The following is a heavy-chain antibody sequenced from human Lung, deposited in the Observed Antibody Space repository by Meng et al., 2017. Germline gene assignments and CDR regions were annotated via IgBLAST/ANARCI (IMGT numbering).Heavy chain of an antibody. Sequence: QVQLVQSGAEVKTPGASVKVACKASGGTFSSYTLSWVRQAPGQGLEWMGRILPILDITKYTQKFQGRVTITADKSTSTAYMELSSLTSDDTAVYYCAREHDSSGYIDFCGQGTLVTVSS. CDR1: GGTFSSYT. CDR2: ILPILDIT. CDR3: AREHDSSGYIDF. J-gene: IGHJ4*02. D-gene: IGHD3-22*01. V-gene: IGHV1-69*08.